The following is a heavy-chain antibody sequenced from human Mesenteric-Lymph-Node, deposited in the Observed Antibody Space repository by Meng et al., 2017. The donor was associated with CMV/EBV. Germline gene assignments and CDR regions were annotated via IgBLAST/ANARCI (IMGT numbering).Heavy chain of an antibody. V-gene: IGHV1-18*04. CDR2: ISAYNGNT. D-gene: IGHD3-3*01. J-gene: IGHJ4*02. CDR1: GYTFTDSY. CDR3: ARGDWSGYLYYSDY. Sequence: ASVKVSCKASGYTFTDSYIHWVRQAPGQGLEWMGWISAYNGNTNYAQKLQGRVTMTTDTSTGTAYMELRSLRSDDTAVYYCARGDWSGYLYYSDYWGQGTLVTVSS.